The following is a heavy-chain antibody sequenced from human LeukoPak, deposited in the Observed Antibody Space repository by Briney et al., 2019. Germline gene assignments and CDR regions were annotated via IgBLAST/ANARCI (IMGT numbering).Heavy chain of an antibody. D-gene: IGHD6-19*01. J-gene: IGHJ4*02. CDR2: IGAFNGNT. Sequence: HGASVKVSCKASGYSFDRYGVSWVRQAPGQGLEWLGWIGAFNGNTNYAQNLQGRVTMTADTPTTTAYMELRSLRSDDTAVYYCARDPTNTSGRYAYFDYWGQGTLVTVSS. CDR1: GYSFDRYG. CDR3: ARDPTNTSGRYAYFDY. V-gene: IGHV1-18*01.